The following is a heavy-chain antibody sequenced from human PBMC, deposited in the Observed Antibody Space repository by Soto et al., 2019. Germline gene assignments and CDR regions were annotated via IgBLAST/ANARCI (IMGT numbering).Heavy chain of an antibody. CDR3: AHSLDTVMDLDY. Sequence: QITLKESGPTLVKPTQTLTLTCTFSGFSRSTSGVGVGWIRQPPGKALEWLTLVYWDDDKRYSPSLKSRPTIXKXISKTQVVHTMTNMDPVDTATYYCAHSLDTVMDLDYWGQGTLVTVSS. CDR1: GFSRSTSGVG. J-gene: IGHJ4*02. V-gene: IGHV2-5*02. D-gene: IGHD5-18*01. CDR2: VYWDDDK.